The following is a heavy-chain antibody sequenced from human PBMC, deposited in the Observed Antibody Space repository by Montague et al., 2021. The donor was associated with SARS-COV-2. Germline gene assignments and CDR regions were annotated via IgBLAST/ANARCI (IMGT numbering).Heavy chain of an antibody. CDR1: GFSLSTSGMC. D-gene: IGHD6-13*01. V-gene: IGHV2-70*11. J-gene: IGHJ5*02. CDR3: ARILVAAAGSPFDP. CDR2: IDWDDDK. Sequence: PAVVKPTKALTLTCTFSGFSLSTSGMCVSWIRQPPGKALEWLARIDWDDDKYYSTSLKTRLTISKDTSKNQVVLTMTNMDPVDTATYYCARILVAAAGSPFDPRGQGTLVTVSS.